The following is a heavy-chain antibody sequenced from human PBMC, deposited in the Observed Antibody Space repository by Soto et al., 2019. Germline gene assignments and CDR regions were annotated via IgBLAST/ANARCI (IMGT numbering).Heavy chain of an antibody. V-gene: IGHV1-46*01. Sequence: GASVKLSCTASGYTFTTYYIHWVRQAPQAPGQGLEWMGIINPNSGSTSYAQKFQGRVTMTTDTSTSTAYMELRSLRSDDTAVYYCARDLAVGLVDYWGQGTLVTVSS. J-gene: IGHJ4*02. CDR1: GYTFTTYY. D-gene: IGHD6-19*01. CDR3: ARDLAVGLVDY. CDR2: INPNSGST.